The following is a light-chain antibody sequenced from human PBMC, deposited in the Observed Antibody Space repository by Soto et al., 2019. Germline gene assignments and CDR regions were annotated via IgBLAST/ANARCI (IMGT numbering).Light chain of an antibody. V-gene: IGLV2-8*01. CDR3: MCYAGGNNWV. CDR1: SSDIGIYNF. J-gene: IGLJ3*02. CDR2: NVY. Sequence: QSALTQPASVSGSPGQSITIFCTGTSSDIGIYNFVSWYQQHPGKAPKLMIYNVYSRPSGVPDRFSGSKSANTASLTVSGLQAEDEADYYCMCYAGGNNWVFGGGTKLTVL.